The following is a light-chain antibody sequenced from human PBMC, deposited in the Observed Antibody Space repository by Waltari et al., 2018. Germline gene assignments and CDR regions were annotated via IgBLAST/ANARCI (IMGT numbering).Light chain of an antibody. V-gene: IGKV1-39*01. CDR1: QSISSY. CDR2: GAS. Sequence: DIQMTQSPSSLSASVGDRVTITCRASQSISSYLHWYQQKPGKAPNLLIYGASSLRGGAPSRFSGSRSGTDFTLTISSLQPEDFASYYCQQTSSSPLTFGPGTKLDIK. J-gene: IGKJ3*01. CDR3: QQTSSSPLT.